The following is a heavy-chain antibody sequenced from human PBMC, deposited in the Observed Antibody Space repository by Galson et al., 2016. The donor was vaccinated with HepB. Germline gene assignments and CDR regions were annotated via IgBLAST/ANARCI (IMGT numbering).Heavy chain of an antibody. CDR1: GYSFTTYW. D-gene: IGHD4-17*01. Sequence: QSGAEVKKPGESLKISCKGSGYSFTTYWIGWVRQMPGKGLEWMGLIYPGDSDTRYSPSFQGQVTISADKSLTTAYVQWTGLKASDTAMYYCARQKLRGDAFDIWGQGTMVTVSS. CDR2: IYPGDSDT. J-gene: IGHJ3*02. CDR3: ARQKLRGDAFDI. V-gene: IGHV5-51*01.